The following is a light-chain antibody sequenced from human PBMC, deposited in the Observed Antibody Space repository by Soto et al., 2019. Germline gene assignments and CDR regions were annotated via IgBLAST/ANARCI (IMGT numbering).Light chain of an antibody. J-gene: IGLJ1*01. Sequence: SVLTQPASVSGSPGQSITISCSGTRSDTGSYNYVAWYQQFPGKTPKILIYGVSNRPSGVSSRFSGSKSGNTASLTISGLQAEDEADYYCISYTGSSTSYVFGSGTKVTVL. CDR2: GVS. V-gene: IGLV2-14*01. CDR1: RSDTGSYNY. CDR3: ISYTGSSTSYV.